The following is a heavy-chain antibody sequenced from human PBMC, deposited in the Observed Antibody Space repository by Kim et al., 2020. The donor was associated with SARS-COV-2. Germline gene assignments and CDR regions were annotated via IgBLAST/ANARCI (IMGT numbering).Heavy chain of an antibody. Sequence: GGSLRLSCVAPGFTLSSRAMSWVRQTPGKGLEWVASINNGGNPYYADSVKGRFTVSRDITKATLYLQMNSLRAEDTALYYCEKDHPSSGWPAFDSWAQGTLVTASS. J-gene: IGHJ4*02. V-gene: IGHV3-23*01. D-gene: IGHD6-19*01. CDR3: EKDHPSSGWPAFDS. CDR2: INNGGNP. CDR1: GFTLSSRA.